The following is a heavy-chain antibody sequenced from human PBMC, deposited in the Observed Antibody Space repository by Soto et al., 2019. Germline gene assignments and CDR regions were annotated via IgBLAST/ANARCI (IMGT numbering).Heavy chain of an antibody. CDR3: ARDRAYYDFWSGYRYYGMDV. CDR1: GFTFSSYA. Sequence: HPGGSLRLSCAASGFTFSSYAMHWVRQAPGKGLEWVAVISYDGSNKYYADSVKGRFTISRDNSKNTLYLQMNSLRAEDTAVYYCARDRAYYDFWSGYRYYGMDVWGQGTTVTVSS. D-gene: IGHD3-3*01. J-gene: IGHJ6*02. V-gene: IGHV3-30-3*01. CDR2: ISYDGSNK.